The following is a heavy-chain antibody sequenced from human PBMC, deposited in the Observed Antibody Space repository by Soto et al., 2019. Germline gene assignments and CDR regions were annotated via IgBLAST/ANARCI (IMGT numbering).Heavy chain of an antibody. CDR1: GFSLTTSGVG. Sequence: QITLNESGPTVVKPTETLTLTCTFSGFSLTTSGVGVGWVRQSPGKAPEWLAFIYWDDDKRYSTSQKSLLTIAKDTSKNQVVRTMANVDTANTATYYCAHRVLRAVFGLVTTTAIYFDFWGQGTPVVVSS. CDR2: IYWDDDK. D-gene: IGHD3-3*01. J-gene: IGHJ4*02. V-gene: IGHV2-5*02. CDR3: AHRVLRAVFGLVTTTAIYFDF.